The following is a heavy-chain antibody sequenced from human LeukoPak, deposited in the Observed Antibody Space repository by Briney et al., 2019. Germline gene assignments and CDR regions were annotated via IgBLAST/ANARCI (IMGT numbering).Heavy chain of an antibody. D-gene: IGHD3-10*01. CDR3: AGAPYYYGSGSYPPDY. V-gene: IGHV3-48*03. Sequence: GGSLRLSCAASGFTFSSYEMNWVRRAPGKGLEWVSYISSSGSTIYYADSVKGRFTISRGNAKNSLYLQMNSLRAEDTAVYYCAGAPYYYGSGSYPPDYWGQGTLVTVSS. J-gene: IGHJ4*02. CDR1: GFTFSSYE. CDR2: ISSSGSTI.